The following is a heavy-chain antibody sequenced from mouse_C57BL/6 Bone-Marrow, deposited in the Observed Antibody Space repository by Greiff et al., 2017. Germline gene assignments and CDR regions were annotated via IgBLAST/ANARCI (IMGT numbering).Heavy chain of an antibody. CDR3: ARSGYYGTPFAY. CDR2: IGPGSGST. CDR1: GYTFTDYY. D-gene: IGHD1-1*01. Sequence: QVQLKESGAELVKPGASVKISCKASGYTFTDYYINWVKQRPGQGLEWLGKIGPGSGSTYYNEKFKGKATLTADKSSSTAYMQLSSLTSEDSAVYFCARSGYYGTPFAYWGQGTLVTVSA. J-gene: IGHJ3*01. V-gene: IGHV1-77*01.